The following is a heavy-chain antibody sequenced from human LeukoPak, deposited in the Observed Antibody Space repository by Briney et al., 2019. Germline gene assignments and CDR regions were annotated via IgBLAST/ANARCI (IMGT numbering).Heavy chain of an antibody. D-gene: IGHD3-16*01. CDR2: IYYSGST. CDR1: GGSISSYY. V-gene: IGHV4-59*01. Sequence: SETLSLTCTVSGGSISSYYWSWIRQPPGKGLEWIGYIYYSGSTNCNPSLKSRVTISVDTSKNQFSLKLSSVTAADTAVYYCARERRGRVDYWGQGTLVTVSS. J-gene: IGHJ4*02. CDR3: ARERRGRVDY.